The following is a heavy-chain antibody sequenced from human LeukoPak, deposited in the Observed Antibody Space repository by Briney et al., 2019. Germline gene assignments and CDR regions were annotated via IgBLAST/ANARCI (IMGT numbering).Heavy chain of an antibody. CDR2: IKQDGSEK. J-gene: IGHJ4*02. Sequence: GGSLRLSCAASGFTFSNYWMSWVRQAPGKGLEWVASIKQDGSEKYYVDSVKGRFTISRDNSKNTLYLQMNSLRAEDTAVYYCAKEGSIFGVVIRPYYFDYWGQGTLVTVSS. CDR3: AKEGSIFGVVIRPYYFDY. D-gene: IGHD3-3*01. V-gene: IGHV3-7*01. CDR1: GFTFSNYW.